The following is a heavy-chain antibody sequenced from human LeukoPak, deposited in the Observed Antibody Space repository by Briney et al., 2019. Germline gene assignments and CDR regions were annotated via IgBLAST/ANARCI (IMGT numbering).Heavy chain of an antibody. CDR2: IYYSGST. J-gene: IGHJ3*02. Sequence: PSETLSLTCTVSGGSISSGDYYWSWIRQPPGKGLEWIRYIYYSGSTYYNPSLKSRVTISVDTSKNQFSLKLSSVTATDTAVYYCARDSIRDIVVVPAARVSHAFDIWGQGTMVTVSS. CDR3: ARDSIRDIVVVPAARVSHAFDI. V-gene: IGHV4-30-4*08. D-gene: IGHD2-2*01. CDR1: GGSISSGDYY.